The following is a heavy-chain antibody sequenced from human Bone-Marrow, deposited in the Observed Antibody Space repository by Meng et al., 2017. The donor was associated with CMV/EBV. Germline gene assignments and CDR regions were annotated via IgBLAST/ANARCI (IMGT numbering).Heavy chain of an antibody. Sequence: GESLKISCAASGFTYNDHYMSWIRQAPGKGLEWVSYISGSAGTIYYADSVKGRFTISRDNAKNSLYLQMNSLRAEDTAVYYCASDYYDSSGYPNWGQGTLVTVSS. CDR1: GFTYNDHY. V-gene: IGHV3-11*01. D-gene: IGHD3-22*01. CDR2: ISGSAGTI. J-gene: IGHJ4*02. CDR3: ASDYYDSSGYPN.